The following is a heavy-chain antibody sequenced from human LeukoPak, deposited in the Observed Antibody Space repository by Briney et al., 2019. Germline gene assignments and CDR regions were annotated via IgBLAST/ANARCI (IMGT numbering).Heavy chain of an antibody. D-gene: IGHD6-13*01. CDR3: ARDSSWYGNWFDP. J-gene: IGHJ5*02. V-gene: IGHV4-30-2*01. CDR1: GGSISSGGYS. CDR2: IYHSGST. Sequence: SETLSLTCAVSGGSISSGGYSWSWIRQPPGKGLEWIGYIYHSGSTYYNPSLKSRVTISVDRSKNQFSLKLSSVTAADTAVYYCARDSSWYGNWFDPWGQGTLVTVSS.